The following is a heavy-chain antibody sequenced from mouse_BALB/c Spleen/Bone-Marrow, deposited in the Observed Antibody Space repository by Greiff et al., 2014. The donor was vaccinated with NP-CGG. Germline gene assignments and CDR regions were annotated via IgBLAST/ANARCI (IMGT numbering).Heavy chain of an antibody. V-gene: IGHV1S137*01. D-gene: IGHD3-1*01. CDR3: ARLTQGFYYFDY. CDR2: ISTYYGDV. J-gene: IGHJ2*01. CDR1: GYTFTDYA. Sequence: VKLMESGAEVVRPGVSVKISCKGSGYTFTDYAMHWVKQGHAKSLEWIGVISTYYGDVNYSQKFKGKATMTVDKSSSTAYMELARLTSEDSAIYYCARLTQGFYYFDYWGQGTTLTVSS.